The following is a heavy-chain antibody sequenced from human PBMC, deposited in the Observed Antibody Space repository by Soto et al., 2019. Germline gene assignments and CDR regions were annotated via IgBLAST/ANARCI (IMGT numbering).Heavy chain of an antibody. J-gene: IGHJ6*02. Sequence: GGSLRLSCAASGFTFSSYGMHWVRQAPGKGLEWVAVIWYDGSNKYYADSVKGRFTISRDNSKNTLYLQMNSLRAEDTAVYYCARDLGLSMVRGSNYYYYGMDVWGQGTTVTVSS. CDR3: ARDLGLSMVRGSNYYYYGMDV. CDR1: GFTFSSYG. CDR2: IWYDGSNK. V-gene: IGHV3-33*01. D-gene: IGHD3-10*01.